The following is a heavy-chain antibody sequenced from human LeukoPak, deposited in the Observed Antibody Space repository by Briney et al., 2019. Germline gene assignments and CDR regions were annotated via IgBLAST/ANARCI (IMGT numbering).Heavy chain of an antibody. CDR2: ISGSGGST. V-gene: IGHV3-23*01. CDR1: GFTFSSYA. Sequence: GGSLRLSCAASGFTFSSYAMSWVRQAPGKGLEWVSAISGSGGSTYYADSVKGRFTISRDNSKNTLYLQMNSLRAEDTAVYYYAKARPVTYYYDSSGYSLTDYWGQGTLVTVSS. D-gene: IGHD3-22*01. CDR3: AKARPVTYYYDSSGYSLTDY. J-gene: IGHJ4*02.